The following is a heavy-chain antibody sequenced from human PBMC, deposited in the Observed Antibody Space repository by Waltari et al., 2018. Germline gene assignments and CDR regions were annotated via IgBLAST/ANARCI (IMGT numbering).Heavy chain of an antibody. CDR3: ARETLGDSS. CDR2: ISNSGST. J-gene: IGHJ5*02. D-gene: IGHD1-26*01. V-gene: IGHV4-34*01. Sequence: QVQLQQWGAGLLKPSETLSLTCAVYGGPFNGYYWTWIRQPPGKGLEWIGEISNSGSTNYHPSLKSRVTMSIDPSKNQFSLKLSSVTAADTAVYYCARETLGDSSWGQGTLVTVSS. CDR1: GGPFNGYY.